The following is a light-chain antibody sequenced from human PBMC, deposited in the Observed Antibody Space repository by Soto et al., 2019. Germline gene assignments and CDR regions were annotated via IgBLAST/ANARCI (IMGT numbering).Light chain of an antibody. Sequence: DSQLTQSRSSLSASVVDRVIITCRASQSISNHLNWYQQKPGKAPKLLIFAASSLQSGVPPRFSGSRSGPDLTLSISSLQPGDFATYYCQQSYSSPPTFGQGTKV. CDR3: QQSYSSPPT. CDR1: QSISNH. V-gene: IGKV1-39*01. CDR2: AAS. J-gene: IGKJ1*01.